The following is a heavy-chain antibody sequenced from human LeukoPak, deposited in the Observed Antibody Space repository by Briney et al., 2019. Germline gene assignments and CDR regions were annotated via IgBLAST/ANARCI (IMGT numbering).Heavy chain of an antibody. CDR1: GFAFDEHG. V-gene: IGHV3-20*04. CDR2: INWSGGST. CDR3: ARAPITSPFYFDY. J-gene: IGHJ4*02. Sequence: PGGSQRLSCTASGFAFDEHGMSWVRQVPGKGLEWVSGINWSGGSTGYADPLRGRFTISRDNAKNSLYLQMDSLRAEDTALYYCARAPITSPFYFDYWGQGTLVTVSS. D-gene: IGHD2-2*01.